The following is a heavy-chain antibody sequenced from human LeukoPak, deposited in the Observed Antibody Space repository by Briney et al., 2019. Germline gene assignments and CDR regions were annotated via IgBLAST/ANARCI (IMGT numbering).Heavy chain of an antibody. Sequence: GGSLRLSCTASGFTFGDYAMSWFRQAPGKGLEWVGFIRSKAYGGTTEYAASVKGRFTISRDDSKSVAYLQMNSLKTEDTAVYYCTRDFRGATVAYWGQGTLVTVSS. J-gene: IGHJ4*02. V-gene: IGHV3-49*03. CDR1: GFTFGDYA. CDR3: TRDFRGATVAY. D-gene: IGHD4-17*01. CDR2: IRSKAYGGTT.